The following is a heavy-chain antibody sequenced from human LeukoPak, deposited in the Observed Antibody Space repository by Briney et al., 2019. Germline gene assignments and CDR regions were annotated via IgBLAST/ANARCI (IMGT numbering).Heavy chain of an antibody. J-gene: IGHJ5*02. CDR1: DGSISSRSYY. CDR3: AREIHRGSGLNWFDP. D-gene: IGHD3-10*01. CDR2: FYYSRST. V-gene: IGHV4-39*07. Sequence: SSETLSLTWTVSDGSISSRSYYWAWLRQPPGKGLEWIGSFYYSRSTYSSPSLESRVTISVDTSKSQFSLKLSSVTAADTAVYYCAREIHRGSGLNWFDPWGQGTLVTVSS.